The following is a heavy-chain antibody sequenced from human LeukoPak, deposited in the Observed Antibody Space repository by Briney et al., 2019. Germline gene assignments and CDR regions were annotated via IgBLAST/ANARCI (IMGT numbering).Heavy chain of an antibody. CDR1: GGTFSSYA. J-gene: IGHJ4*02. CDR2: IIPIFGTA. D-gene: IGHD3-22*01. CDR3: ARGTVGGHYYDSSGYEPNDY. V-gene: IGHV1-69*13. Sequence: GASVKVSCKASGGTFSSYAISWVRQAPGQGLEWMGGIIPIFGTANHAQKFQGRVTITADESTSTAYMELSSLRSEDTAVYYCARGTVGGHYYDSSGYEPNDYWGQGTLVTVSS.